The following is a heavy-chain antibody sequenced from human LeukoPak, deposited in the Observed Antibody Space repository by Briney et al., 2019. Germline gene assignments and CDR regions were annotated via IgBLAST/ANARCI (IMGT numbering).Heavy chain of an antibody. CDR3: ARRYMATSAEDFDY. Sequence: GGSLRLSCAASGFTFSKHWMTWVRQAPGKGLEWAANINQEGSEKYYVDSVRGRFTISRDNAKNSLYLQMNSLRAEDTAVYYCARRYMATSAEDFDYWGQGTLVTVSS. J-gene: IGHJ4*02. CDR2: INQEGSEK. V-gene: IGHV3-7*01. D-gene: IGHD3-16*02. CDR1: GFTFSKHW.